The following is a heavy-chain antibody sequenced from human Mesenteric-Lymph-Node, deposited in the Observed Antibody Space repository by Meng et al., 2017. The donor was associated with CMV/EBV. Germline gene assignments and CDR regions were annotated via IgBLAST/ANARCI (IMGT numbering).Heavy chain of an antibody. CDR3: ARAHRVFGVVSYYYYGMDV. CDR2: IYYGGTT. J-gene: IGHJ6*02. V-gene: IGHV4-39*07. D-gene: IGHD3-3*01. Sequence: SETLSLTCTVSGGSISSNSNYWGWIRQPPGKGLEWIGSIYYGGTTYYNPSLKSRVTISVDTSKNQFSLNLASVIAADTAVYYCARAHRVFGVVSYYYYGMDVWGQGTTVTVSS. CDR1: GGSISSNSNY.